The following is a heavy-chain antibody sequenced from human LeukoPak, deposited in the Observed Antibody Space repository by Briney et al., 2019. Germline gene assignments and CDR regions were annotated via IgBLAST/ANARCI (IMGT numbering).Heavy chain of an antibody. V-gene: IGHV3-21*01. D-gene: IGHD1-26*01. CDR3: ARDSTMMGAPTG. CDR1: GFTFSSYS. Sequence: GGSLRLSCAASGFTFSSYSMNWVRQAPGKGLEWVSSISSSSSYIYYADSVKGRFTISRDNAKNSLYLQTNSLRAEDTAVYYCARDSTMMGAPTGWGQGTLVTVSS. J-gene: IGHJ4*02. CDR2: ISSSSSYI.